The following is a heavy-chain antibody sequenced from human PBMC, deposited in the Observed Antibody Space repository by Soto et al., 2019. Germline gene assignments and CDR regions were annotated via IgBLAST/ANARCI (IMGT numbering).Heavy chain of an antibody. J-gene: IGHJ6*02. CDR1: GGTFSSYA. CDR3: ARDVNYYDSSGYYYYYYGMDV. V-gene: IGHV1-69*06. D-gene: IGHD3-22*01. CDR2: IIPIFGTA. Sequence: ASVKVSCKASGGTFSSYAISWVRQAPGQGLEWMGGIIPIFGTANYAQKFQGRVTITADKSTSTAYMELSSLRSEDTAVYYCARDVNYYDSSGYYYYYYGMDVWGQGTTVTVSS.